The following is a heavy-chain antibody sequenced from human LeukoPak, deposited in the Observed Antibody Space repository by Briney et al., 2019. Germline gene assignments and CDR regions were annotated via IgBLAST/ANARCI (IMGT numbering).Heavy chain of an antibody. Sequence: GGSLRLSCAASGFTFSSYWMHWVRQAPGKGLVWVSRISTDGSSTSYADFVKGRFTISRDNAKNTLFLQMNSLRAEDTAVYYCARDYLWGSGSRWGQGTLVTVSS. J-gene: IGHJ4*02. CDR2: ISTDGSST. CDR3: ARDYLWGSGSR. D-gene: IGHD3-10*01. CDR1: GFTFSSYW. V-gene: IGHV3-74*01.